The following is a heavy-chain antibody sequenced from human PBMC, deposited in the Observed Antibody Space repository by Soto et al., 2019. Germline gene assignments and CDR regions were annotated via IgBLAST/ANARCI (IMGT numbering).Heavy chain of an antibody. Sequence: GGSLRLSCAASGFTFSSYSMNWVRQAPGKGLEWVSSISSSSSYIYYADSVKGRFTISRDNAKNSLYLQMNSLRAEDTAVYYCARTDGAYYGDYWGQGTPVPVYS. CDR3: ARTDGAYYGDY. CDR1: GFTFSSYS. V-gene: IGHV3-21*01. J-gene: IGHJ4*02. D-gene: IGHD3-10*01. CDR2: ISSSSSYI.